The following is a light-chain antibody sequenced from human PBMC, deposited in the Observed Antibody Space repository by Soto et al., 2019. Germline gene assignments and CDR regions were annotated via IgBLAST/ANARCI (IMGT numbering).Light chain of an antibody. Sequence: EIVMTQSPATLSVSPGERATLSCRASQSVSSNLAWYQQKPGQAPSLLIYDASNRATGIPSRFSGSGSGTDISLTISSLDPEDFAVYHCQQRSNWPLTFGGGTKVDIK. V-gene: IGKV3-11*01. J-gene: IGKJ4*01. CDR2: DAS. CDR1: QSVSSN. CDR3: QQRSNWPLT.